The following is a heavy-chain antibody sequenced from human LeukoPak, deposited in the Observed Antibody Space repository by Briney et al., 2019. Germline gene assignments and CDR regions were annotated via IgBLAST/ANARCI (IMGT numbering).Heavy chain of an antibody. D-gene: IGHD1-26*01. V-gene: IGHV1-2*02. Sequence: ASVKVSCKASGYTFTGYYMHWVRQAPGQGLEWMGWINPNSGGTNYAQKFQGRVAMTRDTSISTAYMELSRLRSDDTAVYYCARDQWGPGSYYYYYYMDVWGKGTTVTVSS. J-gene: IGHJ6*03. CDR3: ARDQWGPGSYYYYYYMDV. CDR1: GYTFTGYY. CDR2: INPNSGGT.